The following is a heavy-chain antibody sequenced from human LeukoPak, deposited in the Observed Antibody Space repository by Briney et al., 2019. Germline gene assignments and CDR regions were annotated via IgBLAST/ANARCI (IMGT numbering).Heavy chain of an antibody. D-gene: IGHD3-3*01. J-gene: IGHJ6*03. V-gene: IGHV1-2*02. Sequence: ASVKVSCKXSGYTFTGYYMHWVRQAPGQGLEWMGWINPNSGGTNYAQKFQGRVTMTRDTSISTAYMELSRLRSGDTAVYYCARDRENFWSGYYDGYYYYMDVWGKGTTVTVSS. CDR2: INPNSGGT. CDR1: GYTFTGYY. CDR3: ARDRENFWSGYYDGYYYYMDV.